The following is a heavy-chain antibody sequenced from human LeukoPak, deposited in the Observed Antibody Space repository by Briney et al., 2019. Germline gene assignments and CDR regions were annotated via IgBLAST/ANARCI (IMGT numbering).Heavy chain of an antibody. CDR1: GLTVSSSY. CDR3: ARGRSITLLRGVAMSDGFDI. CDR2: TDTSGRYV. J-gene: IGHJ3*02. Sequence: GGSLRLSCAASGLTVSSSYMNWVRQAPGKGLEWVSFTDTSGRYVYYGDSVKGRFTISRDNAKNLLFLQMNGLRAEDTALYYCARGRSITLLRGVAMSDGFDIWGQGAMVAVSS. V-gene: IGHV3-21*06. D-gene: IGHD3-10*01.